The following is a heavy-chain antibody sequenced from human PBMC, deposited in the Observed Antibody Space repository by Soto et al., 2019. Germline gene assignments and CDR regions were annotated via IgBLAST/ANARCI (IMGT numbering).Heavy chain of an antibody. D-gene: IGHD6-13*01. CDR3: ASPSSSWYFDY. Sequence: EVQRLESGGGLVQPGGSLRLSCAASGFTFSSYAMNWVRQAPGKGLEWVSVISGSGDSTYYADSVKGRFTISRDNSKNTLYLQLNSLSPEDTAIHFCASPSSSWYFDYWGQGTLVTVSS. J-gene: IGHJ4*02. CDR1: GFTFSSYA. V-gene: IGHV3-23*01. CDR2: ISGSGDST.